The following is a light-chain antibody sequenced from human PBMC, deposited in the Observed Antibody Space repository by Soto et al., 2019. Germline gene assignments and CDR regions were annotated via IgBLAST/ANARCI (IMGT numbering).Light chain of an antibody. J-gene: IGKJ1*01. CDR2: KAS. Sequence: DIQMTQSPSTLSASVGDRVTITCRASQSISSWLAWYQQKPGKAPKLLISKASSLASGVPTRFSGSGSGTEFTLTISSLQPDDFATYYCQQYNSYSTFGQGTKVEIK. CDR1: QSISSW. CDR3: QQYNSYST. V-gene: IGKV1-5*03.